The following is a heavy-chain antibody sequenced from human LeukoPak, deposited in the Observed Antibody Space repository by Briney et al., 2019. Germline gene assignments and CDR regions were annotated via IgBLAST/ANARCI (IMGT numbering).Heavy chain of an antibody. CDR1: GVSISSSNSY. D-gene: IGHD3/OR15-3a*01. Sequence: KPSETLSLTCTVSGVSISSSNSYWGWIRQPPGKGLEWIGSIYYSGNTYYNASRKSQVSLSIHTSKNQFSLRLSSVTAADTAVYYCARQTGSGLFILPGGQGTPVTVSS. CDR2: IYYSGNT. V-gene: IGHV4-39*01. CDR3: ARQTGSGLFILP. J-gene: IGHJ4*02.